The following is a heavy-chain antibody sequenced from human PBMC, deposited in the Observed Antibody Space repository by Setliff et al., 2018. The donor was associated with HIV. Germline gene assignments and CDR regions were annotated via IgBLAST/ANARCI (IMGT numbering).Heavy chain of an antibody. CDR3: ATRPRIAARPFDY. D-gene: IGHD6-6*01. Sequence: SETLSLTCSVSGGSVSDSNVYWNWIRQSPGKGLEWIGNIYYDGSAYYNPSLKSRISMSVDTSKNQFSLELTSLTAADTAVYYCATRPRIAARPFDYWGQGMLVTVSS. CDR1: GGSVSDSNVY. V-gene: IGHV4-39*07. J-gene: IGHJ4*02. CDR2: IYYDGSA.